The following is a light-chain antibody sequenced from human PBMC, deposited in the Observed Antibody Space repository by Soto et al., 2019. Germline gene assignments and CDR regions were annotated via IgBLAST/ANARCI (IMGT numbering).Light chain of an antibody. Sequence: QAVVTQPPSVSAAPGEKVTISCSGSSSNIGSNYVSWYQQFPRTAPKLLIYDDNKRPSGTPDRFSGSKSGTSATLGITGLQTGDEADYYCGAWDSSLSVVLFGGGTKLTVL. V-gene: IGLV1-51*01. J-gene: IGLJ2*01. CDR1: SSNIGSNY. CDR3: GAWDSSLSVVL. CDR2: DDN.